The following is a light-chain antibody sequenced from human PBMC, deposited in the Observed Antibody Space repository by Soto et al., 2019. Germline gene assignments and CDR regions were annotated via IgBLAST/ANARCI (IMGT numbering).Light chain of an antibody. CDR2: GAS. CDR1: QSVSSND. J-gene: IGKJ1*01. Sequence: ESVLTQSPGTLFLSPGERATLSCRASQSVSSNDLAWYQQKPGQAPRLLIYGASTRATGIPDRFSGSGSGTDFTLTISRLEPEDSAVYYCQQYGSSPTWTFGQGTKVEIK. CDR3: QQYGSSPTWT. V-gene: IGKV3-20*01.